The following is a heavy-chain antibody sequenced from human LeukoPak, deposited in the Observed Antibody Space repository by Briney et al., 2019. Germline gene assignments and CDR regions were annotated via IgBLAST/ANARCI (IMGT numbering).Heavy chain of an antibody. CDR3: ARGSFAGTGGYYALNPFFDY. CDR1: GYTFTTYY. Sequence: GASVKVSCKASGYTFTTYYIHWVRQARGQGLEWVGIINPSCGDTKYAQKFQGRVTLIRDTSTSTVSMELSSLRSEDTAVYYCARGSFAGTGGYYALNPFFDYWGQGTLVTVSS. D-gene: IGHD3-22*01. V-gene: IGHV1-46*01. J-gene: IGHJ4*02. CDR2: INPSCGDT.